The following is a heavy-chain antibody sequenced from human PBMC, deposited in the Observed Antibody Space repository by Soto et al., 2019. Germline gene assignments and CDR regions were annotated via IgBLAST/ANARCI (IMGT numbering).Heavy chain of an antibody. Sequence: RRLSCAAFGFTISGKKYVAWVRQAPGKGLEWVSALYDLDGSFYAASVKGRFTTSSDSSKTTVYLQMNDLRPDDTAVYYCATWHEREHAYDVWGQGTTVTVSS. CDR2: LYDLDGS. D-gene: IGHD1-1*01. V-gene: IGHV3-53*01. CDR3: ATWHEREHAYDV. J-gene: IGHJ3*01. CDR1: GFTISGKKY.